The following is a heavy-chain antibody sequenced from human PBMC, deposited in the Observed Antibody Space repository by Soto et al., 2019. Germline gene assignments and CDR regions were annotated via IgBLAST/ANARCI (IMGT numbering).Heavy chain of an antibody. D-gene: IGHD6-25*01. J-gene: IGHJ5*02. CDR3: ARPHGGSSGWDNWFDP. V-gene: IGHV4-59*01. CDR2: IHYSGST. Sequence: QVQLQESGPGLVKPSETLSLTCTVSGGSISSYYWSWIRQPPGKGLEWIGYIHYSGSTNYNPSLKSRVTISVDTSKNQFSLKLNSVTAVDTAVYYCARPHGGSSGWDNWFDPWGQGTLVTVSS. CDR1: GGSISSYY.